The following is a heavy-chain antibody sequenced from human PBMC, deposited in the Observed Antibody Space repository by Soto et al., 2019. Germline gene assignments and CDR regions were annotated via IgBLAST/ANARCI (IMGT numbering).Heavy chain of an antibody. CDR1: GFSFSTYV. Sequence: GSLRLSCAASGFSFSTYVMHWVRQAPVKGLEWMAVISNDGSNKYYADSVKGRFTISRDNSKDTLFLQMNSLRGEDTAIYYCAKVIRADSTSSNFYYYSGMDVWGQGTTVTVSS. CDR3: AKVIRADSTSSNFYYYSGMDV. D-gene: IGHD6-6*01. CDR2: ISNDGSNK. J-gene: IGHJ6*02. V-gene: IGHV3-30*18.